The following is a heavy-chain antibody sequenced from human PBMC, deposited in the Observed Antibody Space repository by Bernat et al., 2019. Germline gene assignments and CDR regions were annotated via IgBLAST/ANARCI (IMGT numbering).Heavy chain of an antibody. CDR2: IIPIFGTA. Sequence: QVQLVQSGAEVKKPGSSVKVSCKASGGTFSSYAISWVRQAPGQGLEWMGGIIPIFGTANYAQKFQGRVTITADKSTSTAYMELSSLRSEDTVVYYCARDQGGYCSGGSCHYWYFDLWGRGTLVTVSS. CDR3: ARDQGGYCSGGSCHYWYFDL. D-gene: IGHD2-15*01. CDR1: GGTFSSYA. V-gene: IGHV1-69*06. J-gene: IGHJ2*01.